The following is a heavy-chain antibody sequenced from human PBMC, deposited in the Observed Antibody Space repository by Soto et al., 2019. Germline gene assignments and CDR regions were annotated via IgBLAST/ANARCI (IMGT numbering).Heavy chain of an antibody. Sequence: PSETLSLTCTVSGASITGSYWSWIRQPPGKGLEWIGDTYYTGSTNRNPSLKSRVTISIDTSKNQFSLNLRSVTPADTAVYYCARDLTFMVRSPREFDPWGQGTLVTVSS. D-gene: IGHD3-10*01. CDR1: GASITGSY. CDR3: ARDLTFMVRSPREFDP. V-gene: IGHV4-59*01. CDR2: TYYTGST. J-gene: IGHJ5*02.